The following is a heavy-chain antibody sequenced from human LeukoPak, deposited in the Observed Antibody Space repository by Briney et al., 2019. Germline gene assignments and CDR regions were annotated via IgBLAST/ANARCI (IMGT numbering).Heavy chain of an antibody. CDR2: IKQDGSER. CDR3: AKGYYDILTGFNY. J-gene: IGHJ4*02. V-gene: IGHV3-7*03. Sequence: GGSLRLSCAASGFAFSTYWMSWFRQAPGKGPEWVANIKQDGSERYYVDSVKGRFTISRDNAKNTLYLQMNSLRAEDTAVYYCAKGYYDILTGFNYWGQGTLVTVSS. CDR1: GFAFSTYW. D-gene: IGHD3-9*01.